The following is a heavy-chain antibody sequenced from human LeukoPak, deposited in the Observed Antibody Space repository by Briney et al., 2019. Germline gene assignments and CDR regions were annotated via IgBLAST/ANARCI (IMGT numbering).Heavy chain of an antibody. D-gene: IGHD3-16*01. CDR1: GFTFSNYA. V-gene: IGHV3-23*01. J-gene: IGHJ4*02. CDR3: ARDWGY. CDR2: ISGSGDST. Sequence: PGGSLRLSCAASGFTFSNYAMNWVHQAPGKGLEWVSGISGSGDSTFYADSVKGRFTISRDNSKNTLYLQMDSLRVEDTAVYYCARDWGYWGQGTLVTVSS.